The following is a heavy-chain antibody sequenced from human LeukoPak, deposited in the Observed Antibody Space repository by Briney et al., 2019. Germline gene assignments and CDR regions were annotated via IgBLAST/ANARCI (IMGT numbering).Heavy chain of an antibody. D-gene: IGHD3-22*01. CDR1: GYSFTSYW. J-gene: IGHJ4*02. CDR3: ARPLVSSGHYSRIDY. V-gene: IGHV5-51*01. Sequence: GESLKISCKGSGYSFTSYWIGWVRQMPGKGLEWMGIIYPGDSDTRYSPSFQGQVTISADKSIGTAYLQWNSLKASDTAMYYCARPLVSSGHYSRIDYWGQGTLVTVSS. CDR2: IYPGDSDT.